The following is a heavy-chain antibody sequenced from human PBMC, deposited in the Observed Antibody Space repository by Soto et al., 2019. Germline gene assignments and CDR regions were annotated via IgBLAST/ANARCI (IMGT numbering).Heavy chain of an antibody. V-gene: IGHV4-59*01. Sequence: SETLCLTCTFSVGSISSYYWSWIRQPPGKGLEWIGYIYYSGSTNYNPSLKSRVTISVDTSKNQFSLKLSSVTAADTAVYYCARDYSGVDSSSQGNNWFDPWGQGTLVTVSS. CDR3: ARDYSGVDSSSQGNNWFDP. CDR1: VGSISSYY. J-gene: IGHJ5*02. CDR2: IYYSGST. D-gene: IGHD6-13*01.